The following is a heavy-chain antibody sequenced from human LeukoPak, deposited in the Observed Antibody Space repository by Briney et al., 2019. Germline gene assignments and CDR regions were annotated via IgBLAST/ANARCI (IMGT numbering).Heavy chain of an antibody. CDR1: GDSISSSY. Sequence: SETLSLTCTVSGDSISSSYWSWIRQPPGKGLEWIGYIYYSGSTNYNPSLKSRVTISVDTSKKQFSLKLSSVTAADTAVYYCARRFTAAAGPDYWGQGTLVTVSS. D-gene: IGHD6-13*01. CDR3: ARRFTAAAGPDY. CDR2: IYYSGST. V-gene: IGHV4-59*08. J-gene: IGHJ4*02.